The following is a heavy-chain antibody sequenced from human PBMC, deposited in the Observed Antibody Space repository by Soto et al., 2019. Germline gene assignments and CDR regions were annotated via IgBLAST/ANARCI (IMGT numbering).Heavy chain of an antibody. V-gene: IGHV1-2*02. D-gene: IGHD1-26*01. CDR1: GDTFTANY. CDR2: INPKSGGT. Sequence: GASVKVSCKASGDTFTANYIHWVRQAPGQGVEWMGWINPKSGGTKYPQKFQGRVTMTRDTSLSTVYMTLTRLTSDDTAVYYCARALAQGGGSAGFDYWRQGTLVTVSS. J-gene: IGHJ4*02. CDR3: ARALAQGGGSAGFDY.